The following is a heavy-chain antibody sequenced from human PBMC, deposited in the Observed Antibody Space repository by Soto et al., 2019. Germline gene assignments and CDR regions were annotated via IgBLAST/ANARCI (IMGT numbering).Heavy chain of an antibody. D-gene: IGHD6-13*01. CDR3: ARGLPAAGRRWGLYRPLGMDV. J-gene: IGHJ6*02. Sequence: PSETLSLTRAVYGGSFSGYYWSWIRQPPGKGLEWIGEINHSGSTNYNPSLKSRVTISVDTSKNQFSLKLSSVTAADTAVYYCARGLPAAGRRWGLYRPLGMDVWGQGTTVTVSS. CDR2: INHSGST. CDR1: GGSFSGYY. V-gene: IGHV4-34*01.